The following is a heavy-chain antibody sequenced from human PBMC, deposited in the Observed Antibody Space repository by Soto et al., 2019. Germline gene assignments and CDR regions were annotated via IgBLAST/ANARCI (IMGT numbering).Heavy chain of an antibody. V-gene: IGHV3-48*02. CDR3: SRVEGGFDI. CDR2: ISTSGSTK. Sequence: EVQLVESGGGVVQPGGSLRLSCAASGFTFSYYSMNWVRQAPGKGLEWLSYISTSGSTKYYADSVKGRFTISSDNAKNSLFLQMSSLRDEDTGVDYCSRVEGGFDIWGQGTMVTVSS. J-gene: IGHJ3*02. CDR1: GFTFSYYS. D-gene: IGHD3-16*01.